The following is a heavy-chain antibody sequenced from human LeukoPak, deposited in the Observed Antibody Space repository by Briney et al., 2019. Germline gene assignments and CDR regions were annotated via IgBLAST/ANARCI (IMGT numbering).Heavy chain of an antibody. CDR2: MNPNSGNT. CDR3: ARDHEGSYTDHYYYYGMDV. V-gene: IGHV1-8*01. Sequence: GASVKVSCKASGYTFTSYDINWVRQATGQGLEWMGWMNPNSGNTGYAQKFQGRVTMTRNTSISTAYMELSSLRSEDTAVYYCARDHEGSYTDHYYYYGMDVWGQGTTVTVSS. D-gene: IGHD3-10*01. J-gene: IGHJ6*02. CDR1: GYTFTSYD.